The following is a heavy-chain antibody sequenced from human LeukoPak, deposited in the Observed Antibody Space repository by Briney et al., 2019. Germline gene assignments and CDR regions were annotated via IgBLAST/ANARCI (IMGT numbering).Heavy chain of an antibody. D-gene: IGHD6-13*01. J-gene: IGHJ6*04. Sequence: GGSLRLSCAASGFTFSDYYMSWIRQAPGKGLEWVSYISSSSSYTNYADSVKDRFTISKDNAKNSLYLQMNSLRAEDTAVYYCARQNSSSWYHYYYYYYGMDVWGKGATVTVSS. CDR2: ISSSSSYT. CDR3: ARQNSSSWYHYYYYYYGMDV. V-gene: IGHV3-11*06. CDR1: GFTFSDYY.